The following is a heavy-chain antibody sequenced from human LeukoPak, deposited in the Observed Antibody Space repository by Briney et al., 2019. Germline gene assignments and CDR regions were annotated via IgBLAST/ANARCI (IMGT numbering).Heavy chain of an antibody. J-gene: IGHJ4*02. CDR2: INHSGST. CDR1: GGSFSGYY. V-gene: IGHV4-34*01. CDR3: ARRGTAAAGTHFI. D-gene: IGHD6-13*01. Sequence: PSETLSLTCAVYGGSFSGYYWSWIRQPPGKGLEWIGEINHSGSTNYNPSLKSRVTISVDTSKNQFSLKLSSVTAADTAVYYCARRGTAAAGTHFIWGQGTLVTVSS.